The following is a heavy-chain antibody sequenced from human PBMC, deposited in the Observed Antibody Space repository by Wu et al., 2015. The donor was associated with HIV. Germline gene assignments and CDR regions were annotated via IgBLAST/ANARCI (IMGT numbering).Heavy chain of an antibody. CDR3: ARGLNYYDSSGYGYYYYGMDV. J-gene: IGHJ6*02. CDR1: GDGFTSYA. D-gene: IGHD3-22*01. CDR2: IIPIFGTA. Sequence: QVHLVQFGGEVKKPGSSVKVTCKASGDGFTSYAVSWVRQAPGQGLEWMGGIIPIFGTANYAQKFQGRVTITTDESTSTAYMELSSLRSEDTAVYYCARGLNYYDSSGYGYYYYGMDVWGQGTTVTVSS. V-gene: IGHV1-69*05.